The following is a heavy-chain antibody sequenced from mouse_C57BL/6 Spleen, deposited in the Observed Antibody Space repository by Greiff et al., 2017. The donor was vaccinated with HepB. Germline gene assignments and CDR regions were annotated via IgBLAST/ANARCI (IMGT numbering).Heavy chain of an antibody. J-gene: IGHJ3*01. CDR3: TTKRAGNWFAY. Sequence: EVQLQQSGAELVRPGASVKLSCTASGFNIKDDYMHWVKQRPEQGLEWIGWIDPENGDTESASKFQGKATITADTSSNTAYLQLSSLTSEDTAVYYCTTKRAGNWFAYWGQGTLVTVSA. D-gene: IGHD3-3*01. CDR2: IDPENGDT. V-gene: IGHV14-4*01. CDR1: GFNIKDDY.